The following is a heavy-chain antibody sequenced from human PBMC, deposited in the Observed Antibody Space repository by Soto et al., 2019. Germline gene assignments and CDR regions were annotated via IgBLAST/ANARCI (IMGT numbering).Heavy chain of an antibody. CDR2: IYYSGST. Sequence: SETLSLTCTVSGGSISSYYWSWIRQPPGKGLEWIGYIYYSGSTNYNPSLKSRVTISVDTSKNQFSLKLSFLTAADPAVYYCARAYYGSGSYYLDYWGQGTLVTVSS. D-gene: IGHD3-10*01. J-gene: IGHJ4*02. CDR1: GGSISSYY. V-gene: IGHV4-59*01. CDR3: ARAYYGSGSYYLDY.